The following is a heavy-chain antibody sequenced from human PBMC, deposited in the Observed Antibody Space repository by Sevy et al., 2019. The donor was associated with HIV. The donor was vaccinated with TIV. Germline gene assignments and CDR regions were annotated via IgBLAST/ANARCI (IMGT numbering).Heavy chain of an antibody. D-gene: IGHD3-9*01. CDR2: IRQDGSDK. CDR3: ARFRAGTFDYWGQGAGTFDY. Sequence: GGSLRLSCTASEFTFSRYCMSWIRRAPGKGLEWVATIRQDGSDKYYVDSVKGRFTISRDNAEISLYLQMNSVRAGDTAVYYCARFRAGTFDYWGQGAGTFDYWGQGALVTVSS. J-gene: IGHJ4*02. V-gene: IGHV3-7*03. CDR1: EFTFSRYC.